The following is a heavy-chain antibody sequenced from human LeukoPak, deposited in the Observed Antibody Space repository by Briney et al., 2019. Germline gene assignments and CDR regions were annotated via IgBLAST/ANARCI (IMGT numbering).Heavy chain of an antibody. Sequence: GGSLRLSCAASGFTFSSYGMHWVRQAPGKGLEWVAVIWYDGSNKYYADSVKGRFTISRDNSKNTLYLQMNSLRAEDTAVYYCAKKGFCSSTSCYGIVRAESDYWGQGTLVTVSS. CDR3: AKKGFCSSTSCYGIVRAESDY. V-gene: IGHV3-33*06. CDR1: GFTFSSYG. CDR2: IWYDGSNK. J-gene: IGHJ4*02. D-gene: IGHD2-2*01.